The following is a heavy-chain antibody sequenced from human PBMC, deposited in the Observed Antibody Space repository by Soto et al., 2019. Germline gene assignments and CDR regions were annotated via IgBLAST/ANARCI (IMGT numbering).Heavy chain of an antibody. CDR1: GGSISSSSSY. CDR2: IYYLGNT. D-gene: IGHD3-22*01. CDR3: AGLYPYESSGYHRNY. V-gene: IGHV4-39*01. J-gene: IGHJ4*02. Sequence: QLQLQESSPGLAKPSETLSLTCTVSGGSISSSSSYWGWIRQPPGKGLEWVGNIYYLGNTYYNPSLGSRVTISVDTSKNQFSLKLRSVTAADTAVFYCAGLYPYESSGYHRNYWGQGTLVSVSS.